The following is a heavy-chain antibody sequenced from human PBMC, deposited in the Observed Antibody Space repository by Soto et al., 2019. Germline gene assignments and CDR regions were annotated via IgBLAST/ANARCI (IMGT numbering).Heavy chain of an antibody. V-gene: IGHV3-30*18. D-gene: IGHD4-17*01. CDR2: ISSDGSEK. CDR1: GFTFSTYG. CDR3: AKGAVTTALYYFDY. Sequence: QVQLVESGGGVVQPGRSLRLSCAASGFTFSTYGVHWVRQAPGKGLEWVAVISSDGSEKYYAGSVKGRVSISRDNSKSTLYVQMDSRRAEDTAVYYCAKGAVTTALYYFDYWGQGTLVTVSS. J-gene: IGHJ4*02.